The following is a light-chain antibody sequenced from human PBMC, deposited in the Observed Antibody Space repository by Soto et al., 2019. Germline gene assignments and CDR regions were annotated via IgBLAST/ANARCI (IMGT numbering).Light chain of an antibody. CDR1: HTISSS. V-gene: IGKV1-39*01. CDR3: QQSHSIPYT. J-gene: IGKJ2*01. Sequence: DIQMTQSPSSLSASVVDRVTITCRASHTISSSLNWYQQKPGKAPKILIYAASILQSGVPSRFSGSGSGTAFTLTISSLQPEDFATYYCQQSHSIPYTFGQGTKLEIK. CDR2: AAS.